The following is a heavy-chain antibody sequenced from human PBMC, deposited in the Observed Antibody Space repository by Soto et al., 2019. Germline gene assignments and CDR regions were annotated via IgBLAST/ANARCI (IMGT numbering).Heavy chain of an antibody. D-gene: IGHD5-12*01. CDR2: ISGSGGST. V-gene: IGHV3-23*01. CDR3: AKKDECNSGCCTESSHPGMYV. J-gene: IGHJ6*02. CDR1: GFTFSSYA. Sequence: GGSLRLSCAASGFTFSSYAMSWVRQAPGKGLEWVSAISGSGGSTYYADSVKGRFTISRDNSKNTLYLQMSSLRADDSAVYYCAKKDECNSGCCTESSHPGMYVWGQGTTVTVSS.